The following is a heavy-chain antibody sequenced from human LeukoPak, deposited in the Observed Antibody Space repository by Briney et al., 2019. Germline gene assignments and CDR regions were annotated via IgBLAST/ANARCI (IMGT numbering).Heavy chain of an antibody. CDR1: GDSISEFF. Sequence: SETLSLTCTVSGDSISEFFWSWIRQAPGKGLEWIGYINYSGRTDYNPSLKSRVTISVDTSKNQFSLKLSSVTAADTAMFYCARHWKPDGDYPRPPEYWGQGTLVTVSS. CDR2: INYSGRT. D-gene: IGHD4-17*01. V-gene: IGHV4-59*08. J-gene: IGHJ4*02. CDR3: ARHWKPDGDYPRPPEY.